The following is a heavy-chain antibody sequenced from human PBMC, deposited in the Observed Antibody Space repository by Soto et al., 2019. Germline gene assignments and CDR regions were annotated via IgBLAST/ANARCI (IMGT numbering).Heavy chain of an antibody. D-gene: IGHD6-19*01. J-gene: IGHJ4*02. CDR2: INAGNGNT. CDR1: GYTLSSFG. V-gene: IGHV1-3*01. CDR3: VRTRQQWLVGDS. Sequence: QAQLVQSGAEVKKPGASVKVSCKASGYTLSSFGIHWVRQAPGQRLEWMGWINAGNGNTKYSQKLQGRVTFSRDTSANTAYMELISLTSEDTAVYYCVRTRQQWLVGDSWGQGSLVTVSS.